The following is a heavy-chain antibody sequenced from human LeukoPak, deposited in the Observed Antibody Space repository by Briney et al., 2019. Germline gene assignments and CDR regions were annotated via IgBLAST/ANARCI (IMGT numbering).Heavy chain of an antibody. D-gene: IGHD6-19*01. CDR2: IWYDGSNK. V-gene: IGHV3-30*02. J-gene: IGHJ4*02. CDR3: VKEVAVAGNGDY. CDR1: GFTFSSYS. Sequence: GGSLRLSCAASGFTFSSYSMNWVRQAPGKGLEWVAVIWYDGSNKYYADSVKGRFTISRDNSKNTLYLQMNSLRAEDTAVYYCVKEVAVAGNGDYWGQGTLVTVSS.